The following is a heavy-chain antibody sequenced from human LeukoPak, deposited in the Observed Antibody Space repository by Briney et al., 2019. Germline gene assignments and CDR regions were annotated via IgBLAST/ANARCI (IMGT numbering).Heavy chain of an antibody. CDR2: IIPIFGTA. D-gene: IGHD2-2*01. CDR1: GVTFTGYA. CDR3: ARDYPVVPAAYYYYYGMDV. J-gene: IGHJ6*02. Sequence: GPSVSVSCKASGVTFTGYAISWVRQAPGQRLEWMGGIIPIFGTANYAQKFQGRVTITADESTSTAYMELSSLRSEDTAVYYCARDYPVVPAAYYYYYGMDVWGQGNTVTVSS. V-gene: IGHV1-69*13.